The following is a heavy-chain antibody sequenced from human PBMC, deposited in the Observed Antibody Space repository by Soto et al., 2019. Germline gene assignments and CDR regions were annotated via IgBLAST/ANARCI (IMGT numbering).Heavy chain of an antibody. D-gene: IGHD1-20*01. V-gene: IGHV1-18*01. CDR1: GYTFTSYG. CDR3: ARGITLPTPLDY. CDR2: ISAYNGNT. Sequence: VASVKVSCKASGYTFTSYGISWVRQAPGQGLEWMGWISAYNGNTKYSQKFQGRVTITRDTSASTAYMELSSLRSEDTAVYYCARGITLPTPLDYWGQRTLVTVSS. J-gene: IGHJ4*02.